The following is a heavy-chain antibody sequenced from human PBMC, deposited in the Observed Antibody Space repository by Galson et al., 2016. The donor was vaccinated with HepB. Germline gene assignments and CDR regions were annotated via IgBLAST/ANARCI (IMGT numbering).Heavy chain of an antibody. D-gene: IGHD5-12*01. CDR3: ARELATDAFDI. V-gene: IGHV3-7*03. CDR2: VKQDGSEK. J-gene: IGHJ3*02. Sequence: QAPGKGLEWVANVKQDGSEKFYVDSVKGRFTISRDNAQNSLYLQMNNLRAEDAAVYYCARELATDAFDIWGQGTMVTVSS.